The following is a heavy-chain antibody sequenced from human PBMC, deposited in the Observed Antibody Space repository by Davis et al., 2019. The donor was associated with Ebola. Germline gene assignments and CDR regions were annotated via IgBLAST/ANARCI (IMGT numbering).Heavy chain of an antibody. Sequence: GESLKISCAASGFTFSDSWMSWVRQAPGKGLEWVATIVPDGNKTYYVGSVRGRFTISRDNSKNSLYLQMDSLRAEDTAVYYCARDSNVVIDYWGQGTLVTVSS. CDR3: ARDSNVVIDY. CDR2: IVPDGNKT. CDR1: GFTFSDSW. J-gene: IGHJ4*02. D-gene: IGHD1-1*01. V-gene: IGHV3-7*03.